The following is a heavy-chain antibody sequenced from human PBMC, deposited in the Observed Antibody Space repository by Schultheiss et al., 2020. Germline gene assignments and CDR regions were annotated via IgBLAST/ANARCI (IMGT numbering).Heavy chain of an antibody. V-gene: IGHV1-69*04. Sequence: SVKVSCKASGGTFSSYAISWVRQAPGQGLEWMGRIIPILGIANYAQKFQGRVTITADESTSTAYMELSSLRSEDTAVYYCATDRWGGYSYGSVAFDIWGKGTLVTVSS. CDR3: ATDRWGGYSYGSVAFDI. CDR2: IIPILGIA. CDR1: GGTFSSYA. J-gene: IGHJ4*02. D-gene: IGHD5-18*01.